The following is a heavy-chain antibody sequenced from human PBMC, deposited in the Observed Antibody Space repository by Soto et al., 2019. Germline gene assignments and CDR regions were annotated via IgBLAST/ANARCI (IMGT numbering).Heavy chain of an antibody. D-gene: IGHD5-12*01. Sequence: RFSCAASGFTFSSFGIHWVRQAPGKGLEWVAVMAYDGSNEYYADSVRGRFTISRDNSKSTVYLQMNSLRPEDTAVYYCAKNTVGLSRYYYYGMDVWGQGTTVTVSS. CDR1: GFTFSSFG. CDR2: MAYDGSNE. V-gene: IGHV3-30*18. J-gene: IGHJ6*02. CDR3: AKNTVGLSRYYYYGMDV.